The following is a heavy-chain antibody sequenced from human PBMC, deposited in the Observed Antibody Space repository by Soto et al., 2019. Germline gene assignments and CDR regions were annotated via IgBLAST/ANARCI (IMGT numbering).Heavy chain of an antibody. J-gene: IGHJ4*02. Sequence: QLQLQESGPGLVKPSETLSLTCTVSGGSISSSSYYWGWIRQPPGKGLEWIGSIYYSGSTYYNPSLKSRVTRSVDTSKNQFSLKLSSVTAADTPVYYCVGMIVVVITTAFDYWGQGTLVTVSS. CDR1: GGSISSSSYY. V-gene: IGHV4-39*01. CDR3: VGMIVVVITTAFDY. CDR2: IYYSGST. D-gene: IGHD3-22*01.